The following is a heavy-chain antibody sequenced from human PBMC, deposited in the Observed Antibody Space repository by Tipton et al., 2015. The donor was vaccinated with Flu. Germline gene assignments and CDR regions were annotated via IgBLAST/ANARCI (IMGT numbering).Heavy chain of an antibody. J-gene: IGHJ5*02. CDR3: ARERGYYGLGNHQDNWFDP. CDR2: IKQDGNDK. CDR1: GFTFSSYW. Sequence: LSLTCAASGFTFSSYWMSWVRQAPGKGLEWVANIKQDGNDKYYVDSVKGRFTVSRDNAKNSLYLQMNSLRVEDTAVYYCARERGYYGLGNHQDNWFDPWGQGTLVTVSS. V-gene: IGHV3-7*01. D-gene: IGHD3-10*01.